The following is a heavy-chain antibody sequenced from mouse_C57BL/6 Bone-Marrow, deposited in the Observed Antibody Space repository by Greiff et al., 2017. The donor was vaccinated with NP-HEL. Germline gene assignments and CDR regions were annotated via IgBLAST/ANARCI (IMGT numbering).Heavy chain of an antibody. V-gene: IGHV1-76*01. CDR3: ARGLLYFDY. D-gene: IGHD2-3*01. J-gene: IGHJ2*01. Sequence: VQLQQSGAELVRPGASVKLSCKASGYTFTDYYINWVKQRPGQGLEWIARIYPGSGNTYYNEKFKGKATLTAEKSSSTAYMQLSSLTSEDSAVYFCARGLLYFDYWGQGTTLTVSS. CDR1: GYTFTDYY. CDR2: IYPGSGNT.